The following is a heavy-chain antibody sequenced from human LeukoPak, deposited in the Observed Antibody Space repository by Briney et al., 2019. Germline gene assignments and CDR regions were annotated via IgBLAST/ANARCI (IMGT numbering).Heavy chain of an antibody. CDR3: ARGIPSITMVRGGWRFDP. D-gene: IGHD3-10*01. CDR2: INHSGST. J-gene: IGHJ5*02. CDR1: GGSFSGYY. V-gene: IGHV4-34*01. Sequence: SETLPLTCAVYGGSFSGYYWSWIRQPPGKGLEWIGEINHSGSTNYNPSLKSRVTISVDTSKNQFSLKLSSVTAADTAVYYCARGIPSITMVRGGWRFDPWGQGTLVTVSS.